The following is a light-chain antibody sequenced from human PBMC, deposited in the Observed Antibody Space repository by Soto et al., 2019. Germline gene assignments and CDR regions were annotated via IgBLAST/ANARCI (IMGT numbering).Light chain of an antibody. V-gene: IGKV4-1*01. J-gene: IGKJ2*01. Sequence: DIVMTQSPDSLTVSLGERATINCKSSQSIFYSSNDKNYLAWYQHKPGQPPQLLISWASTRESGVPDRFSGSGSGTDFTLTISSLQAEDVAVYYCQQYHSTPYTFGQGTKLEIK. CDR3: QQYHSTPYT. CDR2: WAS. CDR1: QSIFYSSNDKNY.